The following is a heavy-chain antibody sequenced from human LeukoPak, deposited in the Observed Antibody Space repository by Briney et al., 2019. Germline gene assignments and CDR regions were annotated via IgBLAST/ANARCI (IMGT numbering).Heavy chain of an antibody. CDR3: AKEPFGYCSSTSCPKYFDY. CDR2: ISWNSGSI. J-gene: IGHJ4*02. CDR1: GFTFCDYA. V-gene: IGHV3-9*01. Sequence: GRSLRLSCAASGFTFCDYAMHWVRQAPGKGLEWVSGISWNSGSIGYADSVKGRFTISRDNAKNSLYLQMNSLRAEDTALYYCAKEPFGYCSSTSCPKYFDYWGQGTLVTVSS. D-gene: IGHD2-2*01.